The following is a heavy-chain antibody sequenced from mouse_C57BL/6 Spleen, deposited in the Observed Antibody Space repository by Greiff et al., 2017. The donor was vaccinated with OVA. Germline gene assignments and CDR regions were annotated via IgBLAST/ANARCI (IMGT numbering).Heavy chain of an antibody. J-gene: IGHJ2*01. CDR3: TEGYGSDY. D-gene: IGHD1-1*01. CDR2: IRLKSENYAT. CDR1: GFTFSNYW. V-gene: IGHV6-3*01. Sequence: EVKLVESGGGLVQPGGSMKLSCVASGFTFSNYWMNWVRQSPEKGLEWVAQIRLKSENYATHYAESVKGRFTISRDDSKSSVYLQMNNLRAEDTGIYYCTEGYGSDYWGQGTTLTVSS.